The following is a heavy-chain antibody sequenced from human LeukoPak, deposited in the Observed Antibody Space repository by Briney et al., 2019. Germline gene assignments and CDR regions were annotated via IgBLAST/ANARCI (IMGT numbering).Heavy chain of an antibody. V-gene: IGHV3-53*01. Sequence: GGSLRLSCAASGFTFSTYWMTWVRQAPGKGLEWVSVVYSGGSTYYADSVKGRFTISRDNSKNTLYLQMNSLRAEDTAVYYCARVRWQWLYQEKLYYFDYWGQGTLVTVSS. CDR3: ARVRWQWLYQEKLYYFDY. J-gene: IGHJ4*02. D-gene: IGHD6-19*01. CDR1: GFTFSTYW. CDR2: VYSGGST.